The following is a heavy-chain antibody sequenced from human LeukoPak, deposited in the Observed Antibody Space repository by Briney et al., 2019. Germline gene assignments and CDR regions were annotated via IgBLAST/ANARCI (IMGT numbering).Heavy chain of an antibody. Sequence: GASVKLACKASGYTFTSYAINWVRQATGQGLEWMGWMNPNSGNTGYAQTFQGRVTMTRNTSISTAYMELSSLRSEDTAVYYCARGGVVVVPAAMIPFDYWGQGTLVTVSS. CDR1: GYTFTSYA. V-gene: IGHV1-8*01. CDR3: ARGGVVVVPAAMIPFDY. D-gene: IGHD2-2*01. CDR2: MNPNSGNT. J-gene: IGHJ4*02.